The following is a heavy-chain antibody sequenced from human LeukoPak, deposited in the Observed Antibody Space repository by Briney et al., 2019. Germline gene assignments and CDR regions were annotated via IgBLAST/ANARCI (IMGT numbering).Heavy chain of an antibody. CDR2: ISSASNTI. V-gene: IGHV3-48*01. CDR1: GFTFSSYS. CDR3: ARDGWFGDYNWFDP. J-gene: IGHJ5*02. D-gene: IGHD3-10*01. Sequence: GRSLRLSCAASGFTFSSYSMNWVREARGPGLEGVTYISSASNTIYYADSVKGRFTISSDKAKNALYLQMNSLRAEDTAMYYCARDGWFGDYNWFDPWGQGTLVTVSS.